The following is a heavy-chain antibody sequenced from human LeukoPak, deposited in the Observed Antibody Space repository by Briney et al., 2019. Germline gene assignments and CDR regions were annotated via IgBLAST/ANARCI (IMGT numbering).Heavy chain of an antibody. D-gene: IGHD1-7*01. Sequence: GGSLRLSCAASGFIFSSYAMSWVRQAPGKGLEWVSAISGSGGSTNYADSVKGRFTISGDNSKNTLYLQMNSLRAEDTAVYYCAKVGITGTQYYFDYWGQGTLVTVSS. V-gene: IGHV3-23*01. CDR3: AKVGITGTQYYFDY. J-gene: IGHJ4*02. CDR1: GFIFSSYA. CDR2: ISGSGGST.